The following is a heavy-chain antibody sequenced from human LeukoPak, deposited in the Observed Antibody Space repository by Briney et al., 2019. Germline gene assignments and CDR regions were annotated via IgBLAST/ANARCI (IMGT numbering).Heavy chain of an antibody. CDR1: GYTFTGYY. V-gene: IGHV1-69*04. CDR2: IIPILGIA. J-gene: IGHJ5*02. D-gene: IGHD2-2*01. Sequence: GASVKVSCKASGYTFTGYYMHWVRQAPGQGLEWMGRIIPILGIANYAQKFQGRVTITADRSTSTAYMELSSLRSEDTAVYYCARDESDCSSTSCYSNWFDPWGQGTLVTVSS. CDR3: ARDESDCSSTSCYSNWFDP.